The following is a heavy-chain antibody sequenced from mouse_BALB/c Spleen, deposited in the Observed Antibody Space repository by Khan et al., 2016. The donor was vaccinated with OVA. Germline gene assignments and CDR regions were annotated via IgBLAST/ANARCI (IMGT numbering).Heavy chain of an antibody. D-gene: IGHD2-3*01. CDR2: IDPENGNT. V-gene: IGHV14-1*02. J-gene: IGHJ3*01. Sequence: IQLVQSGAELVRPGALVNLSYKASGFNIKDYYMHWVKQRPEQGLEWIGWIDPENGNTIYDPKFQGKASITSDTSSNTAYLQLSSLTSEDTAVYYCARDGYSPWFAYWGQGTLVTVSA. CDR1: GFNIKDYY. CDR3: ARDGYSPWFAY.